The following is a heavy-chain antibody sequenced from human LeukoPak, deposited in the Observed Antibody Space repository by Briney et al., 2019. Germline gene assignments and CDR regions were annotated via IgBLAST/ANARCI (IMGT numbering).Heavy chain of an antibody. CDR3: AKHMRATIIYSFFGLDV. D-gene: IGHD1-26*01. J-gene: IGHJ6*02. CDR2: INWNGGGT. CDR1: GFTFKDYG. Sequence: GRSLRLSCAATGFTFKDYGMHWVRQPPGKGLEWVSSINWNGGGTDYADSVKGRFTISRDNAKNSLYLQLSSLRHEDTALYYCAKHMRATIIYSFFGLDVWGQGTTVTVSS. V-gene: IGHV3-9*01.